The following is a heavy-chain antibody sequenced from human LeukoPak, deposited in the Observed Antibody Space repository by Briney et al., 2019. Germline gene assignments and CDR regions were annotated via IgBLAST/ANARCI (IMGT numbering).Heavy chain of an antibody. CDR1: GGSISSGDYH. CDR3: ARVLDTAMVGWYFDL. Sequence: SQTLSLTCTVSGGSISSGDYHWSWIRQPPGKGLEWIGYIYYSGSTYYNPSLKSRVTISVDTSKNQFSLKLSSVTAADTAVYYCARVLDTAMVGWYFDLWGRGTLVTVSS. V-gene: IGHV4-30-4*01. D-gene: IGHD5-18*01. CDR2: IYYSGST. J-gene: IGHJ2*01.